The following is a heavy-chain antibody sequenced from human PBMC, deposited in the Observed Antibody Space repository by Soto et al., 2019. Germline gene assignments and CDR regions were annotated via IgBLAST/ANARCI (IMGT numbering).Heavy chain of an antibody. CDR3: AKVLGYCTSSSCSREAYYYYGMDV. D-gene: IGHD2-15*01. J-gene: IGHJ6*02. V-gene: IGHV3-30*18. CDR2: ISYDGGNK. CDR1: GFTFSSYG. Sequence: GGFLRLSCAASGFTFSSYGMHWVRQAPGRGLEWVAVISYDGGNKYYADSVKGRFTISRDNPKNTLYLQMNSLRAEDTAVYYCAKVLGYCTSSSCSREAYYYYGMDVWGQGTTVTVSS.